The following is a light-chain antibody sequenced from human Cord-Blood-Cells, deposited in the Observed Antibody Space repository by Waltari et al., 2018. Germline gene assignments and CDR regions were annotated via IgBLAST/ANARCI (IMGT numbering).Light chain of an antibody. J-gene: IGKJ2*01. Sequence: EIVLTQSPGTLSLSPGERATLSCRASQSVSSSYLAWYQQKPGQAPRLLIYGASSRATGIPDRCSGSGSVTVFTLTISRLEPEDFAVYYCQQYGSSTYTFGQGTKLEIK. CDR1: QSVSSSY. V-gene: IGKV3-20*01. CDR2: GAS. CDR3: QQYGSSTYT.